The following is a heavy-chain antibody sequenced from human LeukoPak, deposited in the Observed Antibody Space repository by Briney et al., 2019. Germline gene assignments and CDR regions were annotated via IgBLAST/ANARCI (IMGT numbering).Heavy chain of an antibody. D-gene: IGHD6-6*01. Sequence: GGSLRLSCAASGFPFDDYGMSWVRQAPGKGLKWVSAISGSGGSTYYADSVKGRFTISRDNSKNTLYLQMNSLRAEDTAVYYCAKGRNGGSSAVFSDYWGQGTLVTVSS. CDR3: AKGRNGGSSAVFSDY. V-gene: IGHV3-23*01. CDR2: ISGSGGST. J-gene: IGHJ4*02. CDR1: GFPFDDYG.